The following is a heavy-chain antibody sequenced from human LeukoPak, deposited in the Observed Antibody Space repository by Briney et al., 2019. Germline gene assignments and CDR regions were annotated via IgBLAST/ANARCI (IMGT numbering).Heavy chain of an antibody. J-gene: IGHJ4*02. D-gene: IGHD2-2*01. CDR3: ANHGRVVPAASLDY. V-gene: IGHV3-23*01. CDR2: ISGSGGST. CDR1: GFTFSSYA. Sequence: PGGSLRLSCAASGFTFSSYAMSWVRQAPGKGLEWVSAISGSGGSTYYADSVKGRFTISRDNSKYTLYLQMNSLRGEDTAVYYCANHGRVVPAASLDYWGQGTLVTVSS.